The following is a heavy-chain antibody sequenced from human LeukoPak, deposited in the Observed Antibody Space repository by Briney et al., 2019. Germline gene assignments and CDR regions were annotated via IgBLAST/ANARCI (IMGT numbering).Heavy chain of an antibody. CDR3: ATIQYQLPPARWPSIY. CDR2: ISGGGDST. CDR1: GFIFSNYA. V-gene: IGHV3-23*01. D-gene: IGHD2-2*01. J-gene: IGHJ4*02. Sequence: GGSLRLSCAASGFIFSNYAMSWVRQAPTKGLEWVSTISGGGDSTYYADSVKGRFTISRDYSKNTLYLQMNSLRAEDTAVYYCATIQYQLPPARWPSIYSGQGTLVTVSS.